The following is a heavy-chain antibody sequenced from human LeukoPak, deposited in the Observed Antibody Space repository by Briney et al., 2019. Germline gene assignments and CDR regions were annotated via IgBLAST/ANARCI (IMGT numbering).Heavy chain of an antibody. CDR1: GFTFSSYG. Sequence: GGSLRLSCAASGFTFSSYGMHWVRQAPGKGLEWVAVIWYDGSNKYYADSVKGRFTISRDNSKNTLYLQMNSLRVEDTAAYYCARGGNAFDIWGQGTMVTVSS. CDR3: ARGGNAFDI. D-gene: IGHD1-14*01. J-gene: IGHJ3*02. CDR2: IWYDGSNK. V-gene: IGHV3-33*01.